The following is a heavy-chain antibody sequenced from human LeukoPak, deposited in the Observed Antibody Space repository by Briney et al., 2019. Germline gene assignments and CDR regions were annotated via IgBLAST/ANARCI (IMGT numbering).Heavy chain of an antibody. CDR2: ISGSGGST. J-gene: IGHJ5*02. D-gene: IGHD4-17*01. CDR1: GFTFSSYA. V-gene: IGHV3-23*01. Sequence: GGSLRLSCAASGFTFSSYAMSWVRRAPGKGLEWVSAISGSGGSTYYADSVKGRFTISRDNSKNTLYLQMNSLRAEDTAVYYCARDGFRSYGDYGGFSFDPWGQGTLVTVSS. CDR3: ARDGFRSYGDYGGFSFDP.